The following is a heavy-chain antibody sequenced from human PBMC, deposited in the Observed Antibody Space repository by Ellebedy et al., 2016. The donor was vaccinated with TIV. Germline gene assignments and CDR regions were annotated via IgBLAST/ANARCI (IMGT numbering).Heavy chain of an antibody. CDR3: ARDPVGVGPAFDV. CDR1: GFTFSSHW. CDR2: IDSYWRTT. J-gene: IGHJ3*01. Sequence: PGGSLRLSCAAPGFTFSSHWMHWVRQAPGKGLVWVSCIDSYWRTTSYADSVKGRFTNSRDNSKDTLFLQMNSLRAEDTAIYVCARDPVGVGPAFDVWGQGRMVTVSS. D-gene: IGHD4-23*01. V-gene: IGHV3-74*01.